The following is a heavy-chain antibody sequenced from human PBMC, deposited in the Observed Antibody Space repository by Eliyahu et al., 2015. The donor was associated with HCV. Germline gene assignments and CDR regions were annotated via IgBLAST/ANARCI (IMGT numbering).Heavy chain of an antibody. V-gene: IGHV1-3*01. CDR1: GYTFTSXX. CDR3: ARDRAGYCSGGSCYWFDP. D-gene: IGHD2-15*01. Sequence: QVQLVQSGAEVKKPGASVXVSCKASGYTFTSXXXHWVRQAPGQRLEWMGWINAGNGNTKYSQKFQGRVTITRDTSASTAYMELSSLRSEDMAVYYCARDRAGYCSGGSCYWFDPWGQGTLVTVSS. J-gene: IGHJ5*02. CDR2: INAGNGNT.